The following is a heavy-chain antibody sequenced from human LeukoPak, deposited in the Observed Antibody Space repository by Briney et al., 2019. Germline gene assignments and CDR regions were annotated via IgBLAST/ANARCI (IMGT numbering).Heavy chain of an antibody. Sequence: GGSLRLSCAASAFPFRRHDMHWVRQAPGRGLEWVASVSYDGSSEKYGDSVKGRFTISRDNSQSTLYVQMNTLRVEHTALYYCARALSNHGSGKDNWFDPWGQGTLVTVSS. V-gene: IGHV3-30*04. J-gene: IGHJ5*02. CDR1: AFPFRRHD. CDR3: ARALSNHGSGKDNWFDP. CDR2: VSYDGSSE. D-gene: IGHD3-10*01.